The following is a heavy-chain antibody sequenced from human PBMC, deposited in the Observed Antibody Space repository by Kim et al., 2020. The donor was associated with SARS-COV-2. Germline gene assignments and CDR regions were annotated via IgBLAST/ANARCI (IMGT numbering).Heavy chain of an antibody. J-gene: IGHJ6*02. CDR2: IYYSGST. V-gene: IGHV4-31*03. Sequence: SETLSLTCTVSGGSISSGGYYWSWIRQHPGKGLEWIGYIYYSGSTYYNPSLKSRVTISVDTSKNQFSLKLSSVTAADTAVYYCARGGLLPSSNYYYYYGMDVWGQGTTVTVSS. CDR1: GGSISSGGYY. CDR3: ARGGLLPSSNYYYYYGMDV. D-gene: IGHD2-15*01.